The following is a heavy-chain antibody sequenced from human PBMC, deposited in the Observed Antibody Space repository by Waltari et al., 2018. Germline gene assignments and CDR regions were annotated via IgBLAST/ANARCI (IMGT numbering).Heavy chain of an antibody. CDR2: SYSGGGT. CDR3: AREYYDSSGYPDAFDS. Sequence: EVQLVESGGGLIQPGGSLRLSCAASGFTVSSNYMRWVRQAPGKGLEWVSGSYSGGGTYYADSVKGRFTISRDNSKNTLYLQMNSLRAEYTAVYYCAREYYDSSGYPDAFDSWGQGTMVTVSS. J-gene: IGHJ3*02. V-gene: IGHV3-53*01. D-gene: IGHD3-22*01. CDR1: GFTVSSNY.